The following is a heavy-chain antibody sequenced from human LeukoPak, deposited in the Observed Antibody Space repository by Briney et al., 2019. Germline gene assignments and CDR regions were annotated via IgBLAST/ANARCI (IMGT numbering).Heavy chain of an antibody. Sequence: PGGSLRLSCAASGFTFSSYAMSWVRQAPGKGLEWVSAISGSGGSTYYADSVKGRFTISRDNSKNTLYLQMNSLRAEDTAVYYCAKDGPAPKDTALRGAFDYWGQGTLVTVSS. J-gene: IGHJ4*02. CDR3: AKDGPAPKDTALRGAFDY. D-gene: IGHD5-18*01. CDR2: ISGSGGST. V-gene: IGHV3-23*01. CDR1: GFTFSSYA.